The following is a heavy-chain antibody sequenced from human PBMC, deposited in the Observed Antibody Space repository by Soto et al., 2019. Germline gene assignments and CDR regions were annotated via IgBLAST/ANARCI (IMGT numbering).Heavy chain of an antibody. J-gene: IGHJ4*02. CDR1: GGSISSYY. CDR3: AGEHSSGSYPMGAIDY. D-gene: IGHD6-19*01. Sequence: QVQLQESGPGLVKPSETLSLTCTVSGGSISSYYWSWIRQPPGKGLEWIGYIYYSGSTNYNPSLKSRVTISVDTSKNQFSLKLSSVTAADTAVYYCAGEHSSGSYPMGAIDYWGQGTLVTVSS. CDR2: IYYSGST. V-gene: IGHV4-59*01.